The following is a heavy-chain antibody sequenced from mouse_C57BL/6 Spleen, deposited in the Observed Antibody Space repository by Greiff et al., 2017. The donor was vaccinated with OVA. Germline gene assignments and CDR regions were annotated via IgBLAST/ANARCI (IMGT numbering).Heavy chain of an antibody. Sequence: VHLVESGAELVRPGASVTLSCKASGYTFTDYEMHWVKQTPVHGLEWIGAIDPETGGTAYNQKFKGKAILTADKSSSTAYMELRSLTSEDSAVYYCTRKVYGSSYGGYFDVWGTGTTVTVSS. CDR2: IDPETGGT. V-gene: IGHV1-15*01. CDR3: TRKVYGSSYGGYFDV. D-gene: IGHD1-1*01. J-gene: IGHJ1*03. CDR1: GYTFTDYE.